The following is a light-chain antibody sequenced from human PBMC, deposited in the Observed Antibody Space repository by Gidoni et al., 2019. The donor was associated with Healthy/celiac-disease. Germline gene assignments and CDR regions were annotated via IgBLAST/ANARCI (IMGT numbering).Light chain of an antibody. J-gene: IGKJ2*01. CDR2: AAS. Sequence: DIQMTQSPSSLSAAVGDRVTITCRASQSISSYFNWYQQKPGKAPKLLIYAASSLQSGVPSRFSGSRSGTDFTLTISSLQPEDFATYYCQQSYSTPRYTFGQGTKLEIK. CDR3: QQSYSTPRYT. CDR1: QSISSY. V-gene: IGKV1-39*01.